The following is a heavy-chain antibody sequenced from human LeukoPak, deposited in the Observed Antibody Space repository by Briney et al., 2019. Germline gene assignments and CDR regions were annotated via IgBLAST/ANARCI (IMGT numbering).Heavy chain of an antibody. D-gene: IGHD5-18*01. V-gene: IGHV1-18*01. J-gene: IGHJ6*02. Sequence: ASVQVSCKTSGYIFAHNGISWVRQAPGQGPEWMGWISAYNGDTNYAQNFQGRVTMTRDTSTSTVYMELRSLRSDDTAVYYCATHSKDYYYYGMDVWGQGTTVTVSS. CDR2: ISAYNGDT. CDR1: GYIFAHNG. CDR3: ATHSKDYYYYGMDV.